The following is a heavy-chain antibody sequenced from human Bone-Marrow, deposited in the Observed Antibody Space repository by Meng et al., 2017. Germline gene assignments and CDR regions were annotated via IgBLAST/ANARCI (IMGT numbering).Heavy chain of an antibody. J-gene: IGHJ6*02. CDR2: IYTSGST. CDR1: GGSISSYY. Sequence: SETLSLTCTVSGGSISSYYWSWIRQPAGKGLEWIGRIYTSGSTNYNPSLKSRVTMSVDTSENQFSLKLSSVTAADTAVYYCARAHGYSSSCYRGPYYYYGMDVWGQGTTVTVSS. CDR3: ARAHGYSSSCYRGPYYYYGMDV. D-gene: IGHD6-13*01. V-gene: IGHV4-4*07.